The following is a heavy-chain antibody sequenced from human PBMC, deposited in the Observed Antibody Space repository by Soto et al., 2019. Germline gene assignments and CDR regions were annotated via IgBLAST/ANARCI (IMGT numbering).Heavy chain of an antibody. V-gene: IGHV4-34*01. CDR1: GGSFSGYY. J-gene: IGHJ3*02. CDR2: INHSGST. D-gene: IGHD3-3*01. CDR3: ARGNDLGGAFDI. Sequence: SETLSLTCAVYGGSFSGYYWSWIRQPPGKGLEWIGEINHSGSTNYNPSLKSRVTISVDTSKNQFSLKLSSVTAADTAVYYCARGNDLGGAFDIWGQGTMVTV.